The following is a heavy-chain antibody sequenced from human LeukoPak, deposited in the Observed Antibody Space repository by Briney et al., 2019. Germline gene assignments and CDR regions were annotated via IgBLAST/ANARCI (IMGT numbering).Heavy chain of an antibody. CDR1: GFTVSSNY. D-gene: IGHD3-10*01. Sequence: GGSLRLSCAASGFTVSSNYRSWVRQAPGKGLEWVSVIYSGGTTYYADSVKGRFTISRDNAKNSLYLQMNSLRAEDTAVYYCVRVTGEAPDWFDPWGQGTLVTVSS. J-gene: IGHJ5*02. V-gene: IGHV3-66*01. CDR2: IYSGGTT. CDR3: VRVTGEAPDWFDP.